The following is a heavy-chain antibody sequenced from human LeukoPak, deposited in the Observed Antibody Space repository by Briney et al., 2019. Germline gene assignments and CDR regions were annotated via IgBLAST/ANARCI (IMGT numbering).Heavy chain of an antibody. D-gene: IGHD2-15*01. Sequence: SETLSLTCAVYGGSFSGYYWSWIRQPPGKGLEWIGEINHSGSTNYNPSLKSRVTISVDTSKNQFSLKLSSVTAADTAVYYCARSPRGWWHTPYDMDVWGQGTTVTVSS. J-gene: IGHJ6*02. CDR1: GGSFSGYY. V-gene: IGHV4-34*01. CDR3: ARSPRGWWHTPYDMDV. CDR2: INHSGST.